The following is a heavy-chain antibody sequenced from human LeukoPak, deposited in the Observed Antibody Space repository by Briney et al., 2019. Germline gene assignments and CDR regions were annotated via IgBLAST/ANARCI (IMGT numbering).Heavy chain of an antibody. V-gene: IGHV4-59*01. J-gene: IGHJ4*02. CDR3: ARLGRKTTVVPPDFDC. D-gene: IGHD4-23*01. CDR1: GGSISSDY. CDR2: IHYSGST. Sequence: SETLSLTCTVSGGSISSDYWSWVRQPPGKGLERIGYIHYSGSTNYNASLKSRLTMSVDMSKNQFSLKLTSVTAADTAVYYCARLGRKTTVVPPDFDCWGQGTLVTVSS.